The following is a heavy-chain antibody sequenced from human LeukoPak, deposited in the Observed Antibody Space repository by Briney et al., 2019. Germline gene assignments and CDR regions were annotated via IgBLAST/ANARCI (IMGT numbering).Heavy chain of an antibody. CDR3: AEFRGSYYNGAFDI. CDR1: GGSFSGYY. J-gene: IGHJ3*02. Sequence: PSETLSLTCAVYGGSFSGYYWSWIRQPPGKGLEWIGEINHSGSTNYNPSLKSRVTISVDTSKNQFSLKLSSVTAADTAVYYCAEFRGSYYNGAFDIWGQGTMVTVSS. V-gene: IGHV4-34*01. CDR2: INHSGST. D-gene: IGHD1-26*01.